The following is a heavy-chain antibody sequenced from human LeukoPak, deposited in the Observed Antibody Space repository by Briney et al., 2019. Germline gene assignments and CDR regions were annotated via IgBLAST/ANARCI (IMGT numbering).Heavy chain of an antibody. Sequence: PGGSLRLSCAASGFTFSSYAMSWVRQAPGKGLEWVSAISGSGGSTYYADSVKGRFTISRDNSKNTLYLQMNTLRAEDRAIYYCAKTKTGSLFAFDIWGQGTMVIVSS. CDR3: AKTKTGSLFAFDI. CDR2: ISGSGGST. D-gene: IGHD3-10*01. CDR1: GFTFSSYA. V-gene: IGHV3-23*01. J-gene: IGHJ3*02.